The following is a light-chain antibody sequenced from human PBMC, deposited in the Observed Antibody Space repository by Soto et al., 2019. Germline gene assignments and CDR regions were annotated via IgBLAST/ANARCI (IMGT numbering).Light chain of an antibody. CDR2: AAS. V-gene: IGKV1-27*01. CDR1: QGIRNF. J-gene: IGKJ3*01. Sequence: DIQMTQSPTSLSASVGDRVTITCRASQGIRNFVAWYQQKPGKAPKLLIYAASTLQSGVPSRFSGSGSGTDFSLTIIILQPEAVATYSCQQYSSVPVFGPGTKVEIK. CDR3: QQYSSVPV.